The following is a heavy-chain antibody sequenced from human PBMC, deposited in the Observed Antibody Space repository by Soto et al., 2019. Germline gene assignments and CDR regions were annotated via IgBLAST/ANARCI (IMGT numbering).Heavy chain of an antibody. CDR1: GGSISSSSYY. CDR3: ARLSGYYYMDV. V-gene: IGHV4-39*01. J-gene: IGHJ6*03. Sequence: SETLSLTCTVSGGSISSSSYYWGWIRQPPGKGLEWIGSIYYSGSTYYNPSLKSRVTISVDTSKNQFSLKLSSVTAADTAVYYCARLSGYYYMDVWGKGTTVTVSS. CDR2: IYYSGST.